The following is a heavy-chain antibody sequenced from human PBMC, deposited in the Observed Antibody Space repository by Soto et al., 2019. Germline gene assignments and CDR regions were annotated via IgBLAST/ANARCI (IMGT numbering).Heavy chain of an antibody. V-gene: IGHV1-18*01. Sequence: GASVKVSCKASGYTFTSYGISWVRQAPGQGLEWMGWISAYTGNTNYAQKLQGRVTMTTDTSTSTAYMELRSLRCDDTAVYYCAREDREYYYDSSGYCTSAFDIWGQGKMVTVSS. CDR1: GYTFTSYG. CDR2: ISAYTGNT. CDR3: AREDREYYYDSSGYCTSAFDI. J-gene: IGHJ3*02. D-gene: IGHD3-22*01.